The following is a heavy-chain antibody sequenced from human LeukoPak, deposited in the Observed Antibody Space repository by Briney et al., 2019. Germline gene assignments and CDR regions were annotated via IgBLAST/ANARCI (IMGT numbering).Heavy chain of an antibody. V-gene: IGHV3-7*01. J-gene: IGHJ4*02. CDR1: GFTFSSYA. CDR3: ARGMAVAGTALLDY. D-gene: IGHD6-19*01. CDR2: MKQDGSEK. Sequence: GGSLRLSCSASGFTFSSYAMHWVRQAPGKGLEWVANMKQDGSEKYYMVSVTGRFTISRDNAKNSLYLQMNGLRAEDTAVYYCARGMAVAGTALLDYWGQGTLVTVSS.